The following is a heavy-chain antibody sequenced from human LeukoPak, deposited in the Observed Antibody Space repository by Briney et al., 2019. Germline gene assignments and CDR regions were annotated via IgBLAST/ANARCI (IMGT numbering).Heavy chain of an antibody. CDR1: GGSISSYY. V-gene: IGHV4-59*01. J-gene: IGHJ4*02. CDR2: IYYSGST. Sequence: SETLSLTCTVSGGSISSYYWSWIRQPPGKGLEWIGYIYYSGSTNYNPSLKSRVTISVDTSRNQFSLKLSSVTAADTAVYYCARGPYDSTFDYWGQGTLVTVSS. CDR3: ARGPYDSTFDY. D-gene: IGHD3-22*01.